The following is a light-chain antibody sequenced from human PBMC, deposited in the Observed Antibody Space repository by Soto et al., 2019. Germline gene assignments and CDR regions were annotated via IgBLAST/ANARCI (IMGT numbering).Light chain of an antibody. J-gene: IGKJ2*01. Sequence: EMVLTQSPGTLSLSPGERATLSCRASQSVSSSYLAWYQQKPGQAPRLLIYGASSRATGIPDRFSGSGSGRDFTLTISRLEPEDFAVYYCQQYGSSPKYTFGQGTKLEIK. CDR1: QSVSSSY. CDR3: QQYGSSPKYT. V-gene: IGKV3-20*01. CDR2: GAS.